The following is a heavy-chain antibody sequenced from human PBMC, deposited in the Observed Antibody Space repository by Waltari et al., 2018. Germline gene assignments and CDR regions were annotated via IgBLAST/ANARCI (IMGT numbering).Heavy chain of an antibody. J-gene: IGHJ4*02. V-gene: IGHV1-58*01. CDR3: IATLSMTWLDS. CDR1: GFKFFGSG. Sequence: QMQLVQSGPEVKKPGTSVKVSCKAAGFKFFGSGVHWVRQGRGQPLEWIGWIVVGRGDTEYSQRFQDRVTISGDLSTDTAYMELSRLRPDDTALYYCIATLSMTWLDSWGRGTLVTVSS. CDR2: IVVGRGDT.